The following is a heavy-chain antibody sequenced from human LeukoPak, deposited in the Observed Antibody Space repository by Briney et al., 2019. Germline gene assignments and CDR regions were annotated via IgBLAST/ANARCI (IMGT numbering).Heavy chain of an antibody. CDR1: GYTFTSYA. V-gene: IGHV7-4-1*02. Sequence: ASVKVSCKASGYTFTSYAMNWVRQAPRQGLEWMGWINTNTGNPTYAQGFTGRFVFSLDTSVSTAYLQISSLKAEDTAVYNCARDTYSSSWYWYGLDVWGQGTTVTVSS. D-gene: IGHD6-13*01. CDR3: ARDTYSSSWYWYGLDV. CDR2: INTNTGNP. J-gene: IGHJ6*02.